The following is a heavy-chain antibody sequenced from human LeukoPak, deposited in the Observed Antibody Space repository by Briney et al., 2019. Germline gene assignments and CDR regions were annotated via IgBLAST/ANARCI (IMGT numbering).Heavy chain of an antibody. CDR3: ARDPYFDAFDI. D-gene: IGHD3-10*01. V-gene: IGHV1-46*01. J-gene: IGHJ3*02. CDR1: GYTFTSYY. CDR2: INPSGGST. Sequence: EASVKVSCKASGYTFTSYYMHWVRQAPGQGLEWMGIINPSGGSTSYAQKFQGRVTMTRDTSTSTVYMELRSLRSDDTAVYYCARDPYFDAFDIWGQGTMVTVSS.